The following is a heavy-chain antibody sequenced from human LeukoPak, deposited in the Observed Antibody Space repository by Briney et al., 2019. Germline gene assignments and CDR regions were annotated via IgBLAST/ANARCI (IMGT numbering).Heavy chain of an antibody. CDR3: ARHQRIGTMRYFDP. CDR1: GYSFISHW. J-gene: IGHJ2*01. CDR2: IYPGDSDT. D-gene: IGHD3-22*01. V-gene: IGHV5-51*01. Sequence: GESLKISCKGSGYSFISHWIGWVRQMPGKGLEWMGLIYPGDSDTIYSPSFQGQVTISADKSISTAYLQWSSLKASDTAIYYRARHQRIGTMRYFDPWGRGTLVTVSS.